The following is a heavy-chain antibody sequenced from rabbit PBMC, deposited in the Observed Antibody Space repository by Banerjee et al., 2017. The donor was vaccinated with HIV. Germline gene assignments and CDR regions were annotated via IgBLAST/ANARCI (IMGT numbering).Heavy chain of an antibody. V-gene: IGHV1S7*01. CDR2: IDPVFGST. D-gene: IGHD6-1*01. CDR1: GFDFSSYY. Sequence: QLKESGGGLVQPGGSLKLSCKASGFDFSSYYMSWVRQAPGKGLEWIGYIDPVFGSTYYASWVNGRFTISSHNAQNTLYLQLNSLTAADTATYFCARDTAYGDYGYATGFDLWGPGTLVTVS. CDR3: ARDTAYGDYGYATGFDL. J-gene: IGHJ4*01.